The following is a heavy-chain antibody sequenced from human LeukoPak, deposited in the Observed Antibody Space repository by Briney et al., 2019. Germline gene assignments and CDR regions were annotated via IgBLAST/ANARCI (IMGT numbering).Heavy chain of an antibody. CDR3: ARLGDHYHWNLDL. CDR2: IYSGGTT. CDR1: GFSVSTKY. Sequence: PGGSLRLSCAASGFSVSTKYMNWVRQAPGKGLEWVAIIYSGGTTYYGETVEGRFTLYRDTSKNTVFLQMNSLRVEDTDVYYWARLGDHYHWNLDLWGRGTLVTVSS. D-gene: IGHD3-10*01. V-gene: IGHV3-53*01. J-gene: IGHJ2*01.